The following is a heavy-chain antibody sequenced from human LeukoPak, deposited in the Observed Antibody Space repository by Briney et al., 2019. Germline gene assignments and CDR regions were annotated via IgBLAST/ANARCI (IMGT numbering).Heavy chain of an antibody. CDR1: GFTFSSYG. D-gene: IGHD2-15*01. J-gene: IGHJ3*02. CDR2: IRYDGSNK. V-gene: IGHV3-30*02. Sequence: GGSLRLSCAASGFTFSSYGMHWVRQAPGKGLEWVAFIRYDGSNKYYADSVKGRFTISRDNSKNTLYLQMNSLRDEDTAVYYCAASSDCSGGSCYPTRWSDAFDIWGQGTMVTVSS. CDR3: AASSDCSGGSCYPTRWSDAFDI.